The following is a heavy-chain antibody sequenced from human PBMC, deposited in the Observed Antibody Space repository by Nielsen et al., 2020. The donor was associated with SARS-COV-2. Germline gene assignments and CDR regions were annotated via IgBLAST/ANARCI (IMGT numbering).Heavy chain of an antibody. D-gene: IGHD2-2*01. CDR1: GYTLTELS. Sequence: ASVKVSCKVSGYTLTELSMHWVRQAPGKGLEWMGGFDPEDGETIYAQKFQGRVTMTEDTSTDTAYMELSSLRSEDTAVYYCARADIVVVPATTLYYYYGLDVWGQGTTVTVSS. V-gene: IGHV1-24*01. CDR3: ARADIVVVPATTLYYYYGLDV. J-gene: IGHJ6*02. CDR2: FDPEDGET.